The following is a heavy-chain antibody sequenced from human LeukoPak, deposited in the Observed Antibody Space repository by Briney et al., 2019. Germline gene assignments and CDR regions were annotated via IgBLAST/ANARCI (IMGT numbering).Heavy chain of an antibody. Sequence: ASVKVSCKASGYTFTIYGISWVRQAPGQGLEWMGWISAYNGNTNYAQKLQGRVTMTTDTSTSTAYMELRSLRSDDTAVYYCARDFRYCSSTSCYYYYYGMDVWGQGTTVTVSS. V-gene: IGHV1-18*01. CDR2: ISAYNGNT. CDR1: GYTFTIYG. CDR3: ARDFRYCSSTSCYYYYYGMDV. J-gene: IGHJ6*02. D-gene: IGHD2-2*01.